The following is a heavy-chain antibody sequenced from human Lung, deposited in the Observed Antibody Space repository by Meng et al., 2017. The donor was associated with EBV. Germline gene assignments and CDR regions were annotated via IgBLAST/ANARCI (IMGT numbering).Heavy chain of an antibody. Sequence: QWLLQESGPGLVKPSGTLSLTCDVSGGSISSSNWWSWVRQPPGKGLEWIGKIYHSGITIYNPSLKSRVTMSVDNSKNQFSLKLNSMTAADTAVYYCARDPTGGEDHQRVWGQGTLVTVSS. CDR3: ARDPTGGEDHQRV. D-gene: IGHD1-14*01. V-gene: IGHV4-4*02. CDR1: GGSISSSNW. CDR2: IYHSGIT. J-gene: IGHJ4*02.